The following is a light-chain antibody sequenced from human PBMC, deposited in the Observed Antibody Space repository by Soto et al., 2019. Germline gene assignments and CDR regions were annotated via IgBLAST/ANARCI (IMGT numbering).Light chain of an antibody. J-gene: IGKJ4*01. CDR3: QQRSSWPST. Sequence: EITLTQSPATLSLSPGETATLSCRASQSISNSLAWYQQKPGQAPRLLISAASISATGIPPRISGSGSGTDVILTISSIEPADFAVSYCQQRSSWPSTFGGGTKVEI. CDR1: QSISNS. CDR2: AAS. V-gene: IGKV3-11*01.